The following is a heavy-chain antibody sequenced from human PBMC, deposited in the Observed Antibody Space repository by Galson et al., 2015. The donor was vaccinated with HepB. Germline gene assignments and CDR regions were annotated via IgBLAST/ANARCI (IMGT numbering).Heavy chain of an antibody. D-gene: IGHD1-14*01. Sequence: SLRLSCAGSGFTFNSYTMSWVRQAPGKGLEWISGISGSGAGTFYADSVKGRFTVSRDNSKSTLHLQMNSLRVEDMGVYYCATRRPPGTTPDYWGQGSLVTVSS. V-gene: IGHV3-23*01. CDR1: GFTFNSYT. J-gene: IGHJ4*02. CDR3: ATRRPPGTTPDY. CDR2: ISGSGAGT.